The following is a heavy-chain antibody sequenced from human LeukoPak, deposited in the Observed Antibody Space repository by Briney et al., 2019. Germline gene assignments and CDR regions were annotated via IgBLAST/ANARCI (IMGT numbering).Heavy chain of an antibody. V-gene: IGHV1-24*01. J-gene: IGHJ4*02. CDR1: GITLSESS. D-gene: IGHD2-2*01. Sequence: ASVKVSCKVSGITLSESSMHWVRQARGQGLEWMGGLDPEDGETIYAQKFQGRVTMTEDRSTDTAYMELSSLRSDDTAVYYCATYYCSTTSCYPYFFDYWGQGTLVTVSS. CDR2: LDPEDGET. CDR3: ATYYCSTTSCYPYFFDY.